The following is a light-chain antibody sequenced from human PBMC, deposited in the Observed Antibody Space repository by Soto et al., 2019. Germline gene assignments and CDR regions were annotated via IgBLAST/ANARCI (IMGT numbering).Light chain of an antibody. CDR2: GAS. J-gene: IGKJ1*01. CDR3: RQYCSAGT. Sequence: GTSAVSRKNVAIVSCLASQSVSNNYLAWYQQKPGQAPRLLIYGASNRATGIPDRFSGRGSGTDVTVTISRQAPEDFAVYYCRQYCSAGTLGQGTKVDIK. V-gene: IGKV3-20*01. CDR1: QSVSNNY.